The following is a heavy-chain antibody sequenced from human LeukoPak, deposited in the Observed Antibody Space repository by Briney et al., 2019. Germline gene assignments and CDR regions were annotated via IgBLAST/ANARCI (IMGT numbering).Heavy chain of an antibody. Sequence: EASVKVSCKTSGGTFNNSAISRVRQAPGQGLEWLGGIMPLFGTAGYAQKFQGRVTITKDESTRTVYLELTSLTSDDTAVYYCARDVHGDYGSGWFDPWGQGTLVSVSS. CDR2: IMPLFGTA. V-gene: IGHV1-69*05. CDR3: ARDVHGDYGSGWFDP. D-gene: IGHD4-17*01. CDR1: GGTFNNSA. J-gene: IGHJ5*02.